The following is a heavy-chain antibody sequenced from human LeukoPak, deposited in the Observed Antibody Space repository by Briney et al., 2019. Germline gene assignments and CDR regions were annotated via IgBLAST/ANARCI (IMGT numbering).Heavy chain of an antibody. J-gene: IGHJ3*02. Sequence: SETLSLTCTVSGGSISSGGNYWSWIRQHPGKGMEWIEYIYYSGSTYYNPSLKSRVTISVDTSKNQFSLKLSSVTAADTAVYYCARAVYDYVWGSYRYPLQSFDIWGQGTMVTVSS. D-gene: IGHD3-16*02. CDR1: GGSISSGGNY. CDR3: ARAVYDYVWGSYRYPLQSFDI. V-gene: IGHV4-31*03. CDR2: IYYSGST.